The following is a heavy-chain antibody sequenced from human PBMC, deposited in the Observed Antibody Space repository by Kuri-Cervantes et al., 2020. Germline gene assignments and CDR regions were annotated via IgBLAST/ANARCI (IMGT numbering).Heavy chain of an antibody. D-gene: IGHD3-10*01. CDR1: GFTFDDYG. CDR3: AKDRNSPMVEYFFDY. V-gene: IGHV3-20*04. CDR2: INWNGGST. J-gene: IGHJ4*02. Sequence: GGSLRLSCAASGFTFDDYGMSWVRQAPGKGLEWVSGINWNGGSTGYADSVKGRFTISRDNAKNSLYLQMNSLRAEDTAVYYCAKDRNSPMVEYFFDYWGQGTLVTVSS.